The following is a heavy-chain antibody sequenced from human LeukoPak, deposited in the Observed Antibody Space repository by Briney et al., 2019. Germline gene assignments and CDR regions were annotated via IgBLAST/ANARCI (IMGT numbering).Heavy chain of an antibody. D-gene: IGHD3-22*01. CDR1: GFTFDDYG. Sequence: GGSLRLSCAASGFTFDDYGMSWVRQAPGKGLEWVSGINWNGGSTGYADSVKGRFTISRDNAKNSLYLQMNSLRAEDAAVYYCAREMIVAPYNWFDPWGQGTLVTVSS. CDR2: INWNGGST. CDR3: AREMIVAPYNWFDP. V-gene: IGHV3-20*04. J-gene: IGHJ5*02.